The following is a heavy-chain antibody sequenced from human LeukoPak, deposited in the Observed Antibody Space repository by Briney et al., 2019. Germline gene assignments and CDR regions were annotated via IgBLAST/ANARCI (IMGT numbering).Heavy chain of an antibody. J-gene: IGHJ4*02. Sequence: GGSLRLSCAASGFTFSSYGMHWVRQAPGKGLEWVAFIRYDGSNKYYADSVKGRFTISRDNAKNSLYLQMNSLRAEDTAVYYCARVVDTAMFDWGQGTLVTVSS. V-gene: IGHV3-30*02. D-gene: IGHD5-18*01. CDR2: IRYDGSNK. CDR3: ARVVDTAMFD. CDR1: GFTFSSYG.